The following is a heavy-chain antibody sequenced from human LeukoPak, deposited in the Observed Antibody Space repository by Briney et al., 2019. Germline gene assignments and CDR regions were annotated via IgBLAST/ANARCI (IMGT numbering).Heavy chain of an antibody. CDR1: GYTFTSYY. V-gene: IGHV1-46*01. D-gene: IGHD2-2*01. Sequence: GASVKVSCKASGYTFTSYYVHWVRQAPGQGLEWMGIINPSGGSTSYAQKFQGRVTMTRDTSTSTVYMELSSLRSEDTAVYYCARDPCSTSCYRGFDYWGQGTLVTVSS. J-gene: IGHJ4*02. CDR3: ARDPCSTSCYRGFDY. CDR2: INPSGGST.